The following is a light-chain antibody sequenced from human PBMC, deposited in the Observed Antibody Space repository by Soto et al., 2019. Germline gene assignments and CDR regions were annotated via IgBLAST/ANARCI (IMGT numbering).Light chain of an antibody. V-gene: IGKV1-39*01. Sequence: DIQMTQSPSSLSASVGDRVTITCRASQSICSYLNWYQQKPGKAPKLLIYAASSLQSGVPSRFSGXXXGTXXXLTISSLQPEDFATYYCQQSYSTGVTFGPGTKVDIK. CDR2: AAS. CDR1: QSICSY. J-gene: IGKJ3*01. CDR3: QQSYSTGVT.